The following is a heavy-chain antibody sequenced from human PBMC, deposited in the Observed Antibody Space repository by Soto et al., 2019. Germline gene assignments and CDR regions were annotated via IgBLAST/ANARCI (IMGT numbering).Heavy chain of an antibody. CDR2: IYYSGST. CDR3: ARETGENWTYEAN. Sequence: SETLSLTCTVSGGSVSSGSYYWSWIRQPPGKGLEWIGYIYYSGSTNYNPSLKSRVTISVDTSKNQFSLNLQSATAADTALYYCARETGENWTYEANWGPGTLVTVSS. CDR1: GGSVSSGSYY. J-gene: IGHJ1*01. D-gene: IGHD1-7*01. V-gene: IGHV4-61*01.